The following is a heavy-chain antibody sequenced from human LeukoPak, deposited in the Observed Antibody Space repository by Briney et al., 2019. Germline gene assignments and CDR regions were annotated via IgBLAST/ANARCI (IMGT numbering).Heavy chain of an antibody. CDR2: INHSGST. D-gene: IGHD3-22*01. Sequence: SETLSLTCAVYGGSFSGYYWSWIRQPPGKGLEWIGEINHSGSTNYNPSLKSRVTISVDTSKNQFSLKLSSVTAADTAVYYCARGQRYYYDSSGYLNWFDPWGQGTLVIVSS. CDR1: GGSFSGYY. CDR3: ARGQRYYYDSSGYLNWFDP. V-gene: IGHV4-34*01. J-gene: IGHJ5*02.